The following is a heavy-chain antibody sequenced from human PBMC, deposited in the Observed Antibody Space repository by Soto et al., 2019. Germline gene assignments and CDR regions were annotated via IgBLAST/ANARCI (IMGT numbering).Heavy chain of an antibody. CDR3: AKDYGVRGIMTNLFDS. J-gene: IGHJ4*02. D-gene: IGHD3-10*01. CDR1: GFTFNNYA. Sequence: EVQLLESGGGLVQPGGSRRISCTASGFTFNNYAMAWLRHAPGKGLEWVSGISGSGENTNYADSVKGRFTISRDNSKNTLYLQMKRLRAEDTALYYCAKDYGVRGIMTNLFDSWGQGNLVTVSS. V-gene: IGHV3-23*01. CDR2: ISGSGENT.